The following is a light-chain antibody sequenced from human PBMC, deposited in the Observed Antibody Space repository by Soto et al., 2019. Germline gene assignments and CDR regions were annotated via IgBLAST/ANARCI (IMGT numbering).Light chain of an antibody. CDR2: DAS. CDR3: QQYGSSGT. J-gene: IGKJ1*01. Sequence: EIVLTQSPGTLSLSPGERATLSCRASQTVRSYLAWYQQTPGQAPRLLIYDASNRATGIPDRFSGSGSGTDFTLTISRLEPEDFAVYYCQQYGSSGTFGQGTKVDIK. CDR1: QTVRSY. V-gene: IGKV3-20*01.